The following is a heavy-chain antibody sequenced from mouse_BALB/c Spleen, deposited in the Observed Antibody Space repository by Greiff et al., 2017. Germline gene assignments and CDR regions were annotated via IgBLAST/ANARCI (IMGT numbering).Heavy chain of an antibody. CDR3: ARVYDGYFDY. D-gene: IGHD2-3*01. V-gene: IGHV1-80*01. CDR1: GYAFSSYW. J-gene: IGHJ2*01. Sequence: VKLQESGAELVRPGSSVKISCKASGYAFSSYWMNWVKQRPGQGLEWIGQIYPGDGDINYNGKFKGKATLTADKSSSTAYMQLSSLTSEDSAVYFCARVYDGYFDYWGQGTTLTVSS. CDR2: IYPGDGDI.